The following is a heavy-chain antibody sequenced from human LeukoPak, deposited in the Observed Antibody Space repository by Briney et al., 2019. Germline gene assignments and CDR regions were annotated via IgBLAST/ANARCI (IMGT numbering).Heavy chain of an antibody. V-gene: IGHV3-23*01. J-gene: IGHJ4*02. CDR3: AKHSGSYFIYYVDS. CDR1: GFTFSNSY. D-gene: IGHD1-26*01. CDR2: ISGSAYNT. Sequence: GGSLRLSCAASGFTFSNSYMNWVRQAPGKGLEWVSTISGSAYNTYYADSVKGRFTISRDNSANTLYLQMNSLRAEDTALYYCAKHSGSYFIYYVDSWGQGTLVTVSS.